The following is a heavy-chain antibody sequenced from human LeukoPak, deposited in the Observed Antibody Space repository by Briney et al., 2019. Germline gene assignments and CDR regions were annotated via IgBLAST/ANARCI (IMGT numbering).Heavy chain of an antibody. CDR2: IYYSGST. CDR3: ARADTAMIFYFDY. Sequence: SQTLSLTCTVSGGSISSGDYYWSWIRQPPGKGLEWIGYIYYSGSTYYNPSLKSRVTISVDTSKNQFSLKLSPVTAADTAVYYCARADTAMIFYFDYWGQGTLVTVSS. D-gene: IGHD5-18*01. V-gene: IGHV4-30-4*01. J-gene: IGHJ4*02. CDR1: GGSISSGDYY.